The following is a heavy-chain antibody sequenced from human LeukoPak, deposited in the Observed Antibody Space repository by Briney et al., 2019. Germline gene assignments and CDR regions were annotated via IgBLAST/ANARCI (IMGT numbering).Heavy chain of an antibody. CDR1: GGSFSGYY. Sequence: PSETLSLTCAVYGGSFSGYYWSWIRQPPGKGLEWIGEINHSGSTNYNPSLKSRVTISVDTSKNQFSLKLSSVTAADTAVYYCARVTVVTPSDAFDIWGQGTMVTVSS. CDR3: ARVTVVTPSDAFDI. D-gene: IGHD4-23*01. CDR2: INHSGST. J-gene: IGHJ3*02. V-gene: IGHV4-34*01.